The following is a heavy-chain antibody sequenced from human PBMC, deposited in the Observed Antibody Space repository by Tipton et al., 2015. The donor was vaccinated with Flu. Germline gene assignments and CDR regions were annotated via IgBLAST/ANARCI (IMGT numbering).Heavy chain of an antibody. CDR1: GGSISSYY. J-gene: IGHJ3*02. V-gene: IGHV4-4*07. CDR3: ARVGRGDYTRWLAFDI. D-gene: IGHD4-17*01. CDR2: IYTSGST. Sequence: LRLTCTVSGGSISSYYWSWIRQPAGKGLGWFGRIYTSGSTNYNPSLQSRVTMSVDTSNNQFSLKRGSVTAADTAVYYCARVGRGDYTRWLAFDIWGQGTMGTVSS.